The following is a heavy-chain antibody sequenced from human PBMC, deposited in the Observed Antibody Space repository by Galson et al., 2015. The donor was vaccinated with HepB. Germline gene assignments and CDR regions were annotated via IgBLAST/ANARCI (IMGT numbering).Heavy chain of an antibody. CDR1: GGSISSGGYY. J-gene: IGHJ4*02. V-gene: IGHV4-31*03. D-gene: IGHD2-15*01. CDR3: ARAPGFPTVVAPAFDY. Sequence: TLSLTCTVSGGSISSGGYYWSWIRQHPGKGLEWIGYIYYSGSTYYNPSLKSRVTISVDTSKNQFSLKLSSVTAADTAVYYCARAPGFPTVVAPAFDYWGQGTLVTVSS. CDR2: IYYSGST.